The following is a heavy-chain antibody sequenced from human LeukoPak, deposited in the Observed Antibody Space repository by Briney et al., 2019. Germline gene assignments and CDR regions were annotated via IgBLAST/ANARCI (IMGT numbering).Heavy chain of an antibody. CDR3: ARVSPQQLVDY. Sequence: SETLSLTCTVSGGSISSYYWSWIRQPPGKGLEWIGYIYYSGSTNYNPSLKSRDTISVDTSKNQFSLKLSSVTAADTAVYYCARVSPQQLVDYWGQGTLVTVSS. CDR1: GGSISSYY. J-gene: IGHJ4*02. CDR2: IYYSGST. D-gene: IGHD6-13*01. V-gene: IGHV4-59*01.